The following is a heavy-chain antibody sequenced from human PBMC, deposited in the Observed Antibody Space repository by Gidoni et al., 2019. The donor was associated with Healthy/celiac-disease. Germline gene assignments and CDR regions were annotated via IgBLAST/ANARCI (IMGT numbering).Heavy chain of an antibody. Sequence: QVQLQQWGAGLLKPSETLSLTCAVYGGSFSGYYWSWIRQPPGKGLEWIGEINHSGSTNYNPSLKSRVTISVDTSKNQFSLKLSSVTAADTAVYYCARVVDYDFWSGYPEPFYFDYWGQGTLVTVSS. CDR2: INHSGST. J-gene: IGHJ4*02. CDR1: GGSFSGYY. D-gene: IGHD3-3*01. CDR3: ARVVDYDFWSGYPEPFYFDY. V-gene: IGHV4-34*01.